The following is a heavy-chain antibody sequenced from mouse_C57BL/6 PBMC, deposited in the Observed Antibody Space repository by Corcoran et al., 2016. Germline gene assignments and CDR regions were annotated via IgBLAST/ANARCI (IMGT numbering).Heavy chain of an antibody. Sequence: EVQLQQSGAELVRPGASVKLSCTASGFNIKDYYMHWVKQRPEQGLEWIGRIDPEDGDTEYAPKFQGKATMTADTSSNTAYLQLSSLTSEDTAVYYCTTPFGLTTVVAPYYAMDYWGQGTSVTVSS. V-gene: IGHV14-1*01. J-gene: IGHJ4*01. CDR3: TTPFGLTTVVAPYYAMDY. CDR2: IDPEDGDT. CDR1: GFNIKDYY. D-gene: IGHD1-1*01.